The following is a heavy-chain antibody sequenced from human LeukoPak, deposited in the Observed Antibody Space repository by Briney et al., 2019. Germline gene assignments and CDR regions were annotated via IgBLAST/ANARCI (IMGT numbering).Heavy chain of an antibody. J-gene: IGHJ4*02. D-gene: IGHD3-22*01. CDR3: ARDYYYDSSGYWDYYFDY. V-gene: IGHV3-33*01. Sequence: GRSLRLSCAASGFTFSRFGMHWVRQAPGKGLEWVAVIWYDGSNKYYADSVKGRFTISRDNSKNTLYLEMNSLRDEDTAVYYCARDYYYDSSGYWDYYFDYWGQGTLVSVSS. CDR2: IWYDGSNK. CDR1: GFTFSRFG.